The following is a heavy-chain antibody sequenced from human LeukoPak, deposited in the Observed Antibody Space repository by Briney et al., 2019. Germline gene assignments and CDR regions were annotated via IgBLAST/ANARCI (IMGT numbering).Heavy chain of an antibody. Sequence: PGGSLRLSCAASGFTFSSYAMSWVRQAPGKGLEWVSVIYSGGRTYYADSVKGRFTVSRDNSKNTLYLQMNSLRAEDTAVYYCARASDYPYYFDYWGQGTLVTVSS. V-gene: IGHV3-53*01. CDR3: ARASDYPYYFDY. D-gene: IGHD4-11*01. J-gene: IGHJ4*02. CDR2: IYSGGRT. CDR1: GFTFSSYA.